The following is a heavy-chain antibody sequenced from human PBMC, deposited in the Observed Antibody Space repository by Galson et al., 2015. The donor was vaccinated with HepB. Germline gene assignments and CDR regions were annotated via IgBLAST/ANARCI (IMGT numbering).Heavy chain of an antibody. CDR1: GFTFSSYS. J-gene: IGHJ6*02. V-gene: IGHV3-21*01. CDR3: ARYLMSGGYYYYGMDV. CDR2: ISSSSSYI. D-gene: IGHD3-16*01. Sequence: SLRLSCAASGFTFSSYSMNWVRQAPGKGLEWVSSISSSSSYIYYADSLKGRFTISRDNAKNSLYLQMNSLRAEDTAVYYCARYLMSGGYYYYGMDVWGQGTTVTVSS.